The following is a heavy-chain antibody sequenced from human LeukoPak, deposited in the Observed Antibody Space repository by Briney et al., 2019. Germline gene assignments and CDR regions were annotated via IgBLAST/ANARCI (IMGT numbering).Heavy chain of an antibody. Sequence: GASVKVSCKASGYTFTSYGISWVRQAPGQGLEWMGWISACNGNTNYAQKLQGRVTITRDTSASTAYMELSSLRSEDTAVYYCARDETGSGDYWGQGTLVTVSS. CDR1: GYTFTSYG. CDR2: ISACNGNT. J-gene: IGHJ4*02. D-gene: IGHD1-14*01. V-gene: IGHV1-18*01. CDR3: ARDETGSGDY.